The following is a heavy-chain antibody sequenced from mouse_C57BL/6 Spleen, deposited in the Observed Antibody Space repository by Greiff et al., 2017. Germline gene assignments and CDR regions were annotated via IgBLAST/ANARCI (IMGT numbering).Heavy chain of an antibody. CDR1: GYTFTSYW. J-gene: IGHJ2*01. V-gene: IGHV1-52*01. CDR2: IDPSDSET. D-gene: IGHD3-3*01. Sequence: QVQLKQPGAELVRPGSSVKLSCKASGYTFTSYWMHWVKQRPIQGLEWIGNIDPSDSETHYNQKFKDKATLTVDKSSSTAYMQLSSLTSEDSAVYYCARSRDEVDYWGQGTTLTVSS. CDR3: ARSRDEVDY.